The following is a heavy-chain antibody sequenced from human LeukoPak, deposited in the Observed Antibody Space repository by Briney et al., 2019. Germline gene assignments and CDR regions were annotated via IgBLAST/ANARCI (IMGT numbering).Heavy chain of an antibody. D-gene: IGHD1-14*01. V-gene: IGHV4-59*12. J-gene: IGHJ4*02. CDR1: GGSISSYY. CDR2: IYYSGST. CDR3: ARAGPPDTSHFDY. Sequence: PSETLSLTCTVSGGSISSYYWSWIRQPPGKGLEWIGYIYYSGSTNYNPSLKSRVTISVDKSKNQFSLKLSSVTAADTAVYYCARAGPPDTSHFDYWGQGTLVTVSS.